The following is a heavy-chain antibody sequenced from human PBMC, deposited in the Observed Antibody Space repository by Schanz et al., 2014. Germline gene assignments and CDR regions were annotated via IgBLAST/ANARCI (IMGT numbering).Heavy chain of an antibody. CDR3: ARDAGYCRQTTCYSYYFDY. CDR2: IGSSSSFI. CDR1: GFSFSSYN. Sequence: EVQLVESGGGLVQSGGSLRLSCAASGFSFSSYNMNWVRQAPGKGLEWISNIGSSSSFIYYADSVKGRFTISRDNAKNSVYLQMNSLRDEDTAVYYCARDAGYCRQTTCYSYYFDYWGQGTLVTVPS. D-gene: IGHD2-2*01. J-gene: IGHJ4*02. V-gene: IGHV3-48*02.